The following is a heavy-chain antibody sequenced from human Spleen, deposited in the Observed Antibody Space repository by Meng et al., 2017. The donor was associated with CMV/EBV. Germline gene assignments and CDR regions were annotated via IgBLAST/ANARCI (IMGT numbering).Heavy chain of an antibody. J-gene: IGHJ5*02. Sequence: GSLRLSCAVYGGSFSGYYWSWIRQPPGKGLEWIGEINHSGSTNYNPSLKSRVTISIDTSKTQFSLKLTSVTAADTAVYYCARGLRGIVVVSAASNWFDPWGQGTLVTVSS. CDR1: GGSFSGYY. CDR2: INHSGST. CDR3: ARGLRGIVVVSAASNWFDP. V-gene: IGHV4-34*01. D-gene: IGHD2-2*01.